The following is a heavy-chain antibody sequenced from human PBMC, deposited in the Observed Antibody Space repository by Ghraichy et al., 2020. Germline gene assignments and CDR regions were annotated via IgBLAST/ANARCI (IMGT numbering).Heavy chain of an antibody. V-gene: IGHV4-59*01. D-gene: IGHD3-16*01. CDR1: GGSISSYY. Sequence: SETLSLTCTVSGGSISSYYWSWIRQPPGKGLEWIGDIYYSGSTNYNPSLKSRVTISVDTSKNQFSLKLSSVTAADTAVYYCARQGSVWGLAGMDVWGQGTKVTVSS. CDR3: ARQGSVWGLAGMDV. CDR2: IYYSGST. J-gene: IGHJ6*02.